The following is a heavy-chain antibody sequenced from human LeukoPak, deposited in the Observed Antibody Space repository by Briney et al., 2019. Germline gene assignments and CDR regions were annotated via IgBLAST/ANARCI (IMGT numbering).Heavy chain of an antibody. CDR3: ARRGKQLVMRYYFDY. J-gene: IGHJ4*02. CDR1: GGSFSGYY. Sequence: SETLSLTCAVYGGSFSGYYWSWIRQPPGKGLEWIGEINHSGSTNYNPSLKSRVTISVDTSKNQFSLKLSSVTAADTAVYYCARRGKQLVMRYYFDYWGQGTLVTVSS. D-gene: IGHD6-6*01. CDR2: INHSGST. V-gene: IGHV4-34*01.